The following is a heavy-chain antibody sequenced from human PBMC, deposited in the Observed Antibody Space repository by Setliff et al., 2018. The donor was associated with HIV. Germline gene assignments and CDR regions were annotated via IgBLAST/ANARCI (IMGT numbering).Heavy chain of an antibody. CDR3: AKQGYADSLYAFDV. CDR2: IHPNTGST. CDR1: GYTFTAYY. J-gene: IGHJ3*01. Sequence: ASVKVSCKTSGYTFTAYYIYWVRQAPGHGLELMGRIHPNTGSTNYLQKFQGRVSITRDTSMSTVYMTLSGLTSDDTAVYYCAKQGYADSLYAFDVWGQGTMVTVS. D-gene: IGHD3-16*01. V-gene: IGHV1-2*06.